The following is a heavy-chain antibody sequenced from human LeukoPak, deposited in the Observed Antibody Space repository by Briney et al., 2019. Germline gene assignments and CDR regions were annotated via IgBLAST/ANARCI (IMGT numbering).Heavy chain of an antibody. J-gene: IGHJ1*01. V-gene: IGHV1-18*04. CDR3: ARSSGGATYHPPEFFLH. CDR2: ISCYNGNT. Sequence: ASVKVSCKTSGYTFTSYSISWVRQAPGQGPEWMGWISCYNGNTHSAQKFQGRVTMTTDTSTSTAYLELRSLKSDDTAMYYCARSSGGATYHPPEFFLHWGQGTLITVSS. CDR1: GYTFTSYS. D-gene: IGHD3-10*01.